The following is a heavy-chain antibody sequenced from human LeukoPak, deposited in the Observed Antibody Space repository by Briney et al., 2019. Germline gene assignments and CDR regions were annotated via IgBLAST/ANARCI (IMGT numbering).Heavy chain of an antibody. V-gene: IGHV1-18*01. D-gene: IGHD3-16*01. CDR2: ISAYNGNT. Sequence: ASVKVSCKASGYTFSSCAINWVRQAPGQGLEWMGWISAYNGNTNYAQKLQGRVTMTTDTSTSTAYMELRSLRSDDTAVYYCARWGSGVVDYWGQGTLVTVSS. CDR3: ARWGSGVVDY. CDR1: GYTFSSCA. J-gene: IGHJ4*02.